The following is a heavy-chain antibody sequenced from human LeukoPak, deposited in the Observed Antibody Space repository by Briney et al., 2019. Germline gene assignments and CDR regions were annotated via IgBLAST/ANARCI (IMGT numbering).Heavy chain of an antibody. J-gene: IGHJ4*02. V-gene: IGHV4-39*01. CDR3: ASTCDDILTGLNGYYFDY. Sequence: NPSETLSLTCTVSGGSISSSSYYWGWIRQPPGKGLEWIGSIYYSGSTYYNPSLKSRVTISVDTSKNQFSLKLSSVTAADTAVYYCASTCDDILTGLNGYYFDYWGQGTLVTVSS. D-gene: IGHD3-9*01. CDR1: GGSISSSSYY. CDR2: IYYSGST.